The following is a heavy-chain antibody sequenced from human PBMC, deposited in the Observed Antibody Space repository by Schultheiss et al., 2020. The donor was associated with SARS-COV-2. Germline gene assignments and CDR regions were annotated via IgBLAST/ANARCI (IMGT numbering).Heavy chain of an antibody. J-gene: IGHJ4*02. CDR3: AKDYYDSSGYYYFDY. CDR1: GFTFSSYG. CDR2: ISYDGSNK. V-gene: IGHV3-30*18. D-gene: IGHD3-22*01. Sequence: GGSLRLSCAASGFTFSSYGMHWVRQAPGKGLEWVAVISYDGSNKYYADSVKGRFTISRDNSKNTLYLQMNSLRAEDTAVYYCAKDYYDSSGYYYFDYWGQGTLVTVSS.